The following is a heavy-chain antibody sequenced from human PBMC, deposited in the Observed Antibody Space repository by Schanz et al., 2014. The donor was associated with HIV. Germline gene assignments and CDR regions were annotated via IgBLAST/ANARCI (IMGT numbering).Heavy chain of an antibody. CDR2: ISGSGVST. CDR1: GFNFNNYA. V-gene: IGHV3-23*01. J-gene: IGHJ4*02. D-gene: IGHD3-22*01. Sequence: EVQLLESGGGLEQPGGSLRLSCAASGFNFNNYAMTWVRQAPGKGLEWVSSISGSGVSTFYAGSVKGRFAISRDKSKNTLYLQMNSLRVEDTAVYYCAKPEYDSRGNSQSHFDYWGQGTLVTVSS. CDR3: AKPEYDSRGNSQSHFDY.